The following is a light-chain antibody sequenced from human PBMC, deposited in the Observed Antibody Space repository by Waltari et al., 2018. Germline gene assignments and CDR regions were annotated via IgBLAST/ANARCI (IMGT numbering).Light chain of an antibody. V-gene: IGLV1-40*01. CDR2: KTS. Sequence: QSVLTQPPSVSGAPGQRVTLSCSGSSPNIGAGYDVHWYQQLQATAPNPLISKTSNRPSGVPDRFSCSKSVTSASLAITGLQAEDEADYYCQSYDDRLSGSRVFGGGTKLTVL. CDR3: QSYDDRLSGSRV. J-gene: IGLJ3*02. CDR1: SPNIGAGYD.